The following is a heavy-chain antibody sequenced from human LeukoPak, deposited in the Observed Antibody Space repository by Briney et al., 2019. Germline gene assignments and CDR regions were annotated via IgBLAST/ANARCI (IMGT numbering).Heavy chain of an antibody. Sequence: PGGSLRLSCAASGFTFSSYAVNWVRQAPGKGLEWVSVISDSGDRTYYADSVKGRFTISRDNSKNTLYLQMNSLRAEDTAVYYCARDRWQQPDYWGQGTLVTVSS. J-gene: IGHJ4*02. V-gene: IGHV3-23*01. CDR1: GFTFSSYA. CDR3: ARDRWQQPDY. CDR2: ISDSGDRT. D-gene: IGHD6-13*01.